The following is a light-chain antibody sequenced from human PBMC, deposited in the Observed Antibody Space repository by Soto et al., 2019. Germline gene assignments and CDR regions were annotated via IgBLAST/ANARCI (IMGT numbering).Light chain of an antibody. CDR3: QHYGSPPRT. V-gene: IGKV1-39*01. CDR1: QCLSSY. Sequence: DIQMTQSPSSLSASVGDRVTLSCRASQCLSSYFNWYQQQPGKAPMLLIYAASRQSSGLPSRFSGSGSGTDFTLTISRLQDEDFANYYYQHYGSPPRTFGQGTKVDIK. CDR2: AAS. J-gene: IGKJ1*01.